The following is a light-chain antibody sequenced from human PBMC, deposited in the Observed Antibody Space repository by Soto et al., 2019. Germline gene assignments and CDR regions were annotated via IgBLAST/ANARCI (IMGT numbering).Light chain of an antibody. CDR1: QSVSSSY. CDR2: GTS. J-gene: IGKJ1*01. Sequence: EIVLTQSPGTLSLSPGERATLSCRASQSVSSSYLAWYQQTPGQAPRLLIYGTSSGATGIPDRFGGSGSGTDFTLTISKLEPEDFAVYYCQQYGSSPKTFGQGTKVEIK. CDR3: QQYGSSPKT. V-gene: IGKV3-20*01.